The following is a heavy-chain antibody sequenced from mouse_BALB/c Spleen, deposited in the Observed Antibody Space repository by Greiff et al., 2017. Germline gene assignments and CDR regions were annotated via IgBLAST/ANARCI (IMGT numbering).Heavy chain of an antibody. CDR3: IYGNFDY. J-gene: IGHJ2*01. CDR2: IDPENGDT. Sequence: DVKLQESGAELVRSGASVKLSCTASGFNIKDYYMHWVKQRPEQGLEWIGWIDPENGDTEYAPKFQGKATMTADTSSNTAYLQLSSLTSEDTAVYYCIYGNFDYWGQGTTLTVSS. V-gene: IGHV14-4*02. CDR1: GFNIKDYY. D-gene: IGHD1-1*02.